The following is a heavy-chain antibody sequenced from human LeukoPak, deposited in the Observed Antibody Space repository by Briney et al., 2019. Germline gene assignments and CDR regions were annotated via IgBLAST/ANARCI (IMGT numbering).Heavy chain of an antibody. CDR3: ARDSTRHLDASGYCDY. CDR1: GYTFSGYG. J-gene: IGHJ4*02. V-gene: IGHV3-33*01. Sequence: GGSLRLSCAASGYTFSGYGMHWVRQAPGKGLEWVAVVWFDGSQKYYAESVKGRFTISRDNSKNMLYLQMSSLRAEDTAVYYCARDSTRHLDASGYCDYWGQGSLVTVSS. D-gene: IGHD3-22*01. CDR2: VWFDGSQK.